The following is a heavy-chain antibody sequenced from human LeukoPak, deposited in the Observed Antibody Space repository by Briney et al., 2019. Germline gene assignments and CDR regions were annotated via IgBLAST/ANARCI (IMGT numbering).Heavy chain of an antibody. CDR3: ARDGITMIVVARMQGGY. CDR1: GYTFTSYG. V-gene: IGHV1-18*01. Sequence: GASVKVSCKASGYTFTSYGISWVRQAPGQGLEWMGWISAYNGNTNYAQKLQGRVTMTTDTSTSTAYMELRSLRSADTAVYYCARDGITMIVVARMQGGYWGQGTLVTVSS. CDR2: ISAYNGNT. J-gene: IGHJ4*02. D-gene: IGHD3-22*01.